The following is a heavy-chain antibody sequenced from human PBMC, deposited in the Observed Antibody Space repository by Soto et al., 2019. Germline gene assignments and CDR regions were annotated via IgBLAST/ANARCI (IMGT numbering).Heavy chain of an antibody. Sequence: EVQLLESGGGLVQPGGSLRLSCAASGFTFSSYAMSWVRQAPGKGPEWVSGISDSGGGTYYAHSVQGRFTVSRDNSKSTLYLQMNSRRADDTAVYYCAKRGYCSGGNCYEDYWGQGTLVIVSS. D-gene: IGHD2-15*01. CDR2: ISDSGGGT. J-gene: IGHJ4*02. CDR1: GFTFSSYA. CDR3: AKRGYCSGGNCYEDY. V-gene: IGHV3-23*01.